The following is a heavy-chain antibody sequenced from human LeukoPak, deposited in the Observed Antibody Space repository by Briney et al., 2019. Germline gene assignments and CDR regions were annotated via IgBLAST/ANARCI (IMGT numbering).Heavy chain of an antibody. V-gene: IGHV3-49*03. CDR2: IRSKAYGGTT. Sequence: GGSLRLSCTASGFTFGDYAMSWFRQAPGKGLEWVGFIRSKAYGGTTEYAASVKGRSTISRDDSKSIAYLQMNSLKTEDTAVYYCTRDLTDYDYVWGSYRPLGGFDYWGQGTLVTVSS. J-gene: IGHJ4*02. D-gene: IGHD3-16*02. CDR1: GFTFGDYA. CDR3: TRDLTDYDYVWGSYRPLGGFDY.